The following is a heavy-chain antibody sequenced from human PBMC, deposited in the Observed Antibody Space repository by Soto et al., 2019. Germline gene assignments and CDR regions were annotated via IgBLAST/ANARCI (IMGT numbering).Heavy chain of an antibody. Sequence: GGSLRLSCAASGFTFSSYAMHWVRQAPGKGLEWVAVISYDGSNKYYADSVKGRFTISRDSSRTTLYLQMNSLRAEDTAVYYCAKDGGDFYLYSGYYHAYYFDYWGQGILVTVSS. V-gene: IGHV3-30*18. CDR1: GFTFSSYA. CDR2: ISYDGSNK. CDR3: AKDGGDFYLYSGYYHAYYFDY. D-gene: IGHD3-22*01. J-gene: IGHJ4*02.